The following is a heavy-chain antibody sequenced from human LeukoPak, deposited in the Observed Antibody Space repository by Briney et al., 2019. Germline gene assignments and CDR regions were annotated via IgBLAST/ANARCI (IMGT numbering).Heavy chain of an antibody. Sequence: ASVKVSCKASGYTFTSYDISWLRQAPGQGLEWMGRISAYNGNTNYAQKLQGRVTMTTGTSTRTAYMELRSLRSDDTAVYFCARAGDPLVFDYWGQGTLVTVSS. V-gene: IGHV1-18*01. CDR2: ISAYNGNT. CDR1: GYTFTSYD. D-gene: IGHD3-16*01. CDR3: ARAGDPLVFDY. J-gene: IGHJ4*02.